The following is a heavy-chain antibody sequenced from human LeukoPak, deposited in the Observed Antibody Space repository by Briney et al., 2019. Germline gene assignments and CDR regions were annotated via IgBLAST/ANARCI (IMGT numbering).Heavy chain of an antibody. Sequence: ASVKVSCKASGYSFTSYGISWVRQAPGQGLEWMGWTSAYNGNTNYAQKLQGRVTMTTDTSMSTAYMELRSLRSDDTAVYYCARHSSDWEFDYWGQGTLVTVSS. CDR2: TSAYNGNT. CDR3: ARHSSDWEFDY. D-gene: IGHD6-19*01. V-gene: IGHV1-18*01. J-gene: IGHJ4*02. CDR1: GYSFTSYG.